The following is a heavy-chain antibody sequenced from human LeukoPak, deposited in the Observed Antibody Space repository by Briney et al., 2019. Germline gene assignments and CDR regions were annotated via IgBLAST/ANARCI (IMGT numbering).Heavy chain of an antibody. J-gene: IGHJ4*02. V-gene: IGHV4-34*01. Sequence: SETLSLTCAVYGGSFSGYYWSWIRQPPGKGLEWIGEINHSGSTNYNPSLKSRVTISVDTSKNQFSLKLSSMTAADTAVYYCARGVAGTAYWGQGTLVTVSS. CDR1: GGSFSGYY. CDR3: ARGVAGTAY. CDR2: INHSGST. D-gene: IGHD6-19*01.